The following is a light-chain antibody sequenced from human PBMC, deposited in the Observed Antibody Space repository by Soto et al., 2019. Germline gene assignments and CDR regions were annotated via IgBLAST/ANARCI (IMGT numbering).Light chain of an antibody. V-gene: IGLV2-14*03. J-gene: IGLJ1*01. CDR1: SSDVGGYNY. Sequence: QSVLTQPASVSGSPGQSITISCTGTSSDVGGYNYVSWYQQHPGKAPKFMIYDVISRPSGVSNRFSGSKSGNTASLTISGLQAEDEADYYCCSYTTSNTRQIVFGTG. CDR2: DVI. CDR3: CSYTTSNTRQIV.